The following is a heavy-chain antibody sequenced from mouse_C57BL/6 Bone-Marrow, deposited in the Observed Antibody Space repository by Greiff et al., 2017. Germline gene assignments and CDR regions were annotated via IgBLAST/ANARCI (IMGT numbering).Heavy chain of an antibody. CDR2: IYPGSGST. V-gene: IGHV1-55*01. D-gene: IGHD1-1*01. CDR3: ARGRNYYGSSPNWYFDV. Sequence: QVQLQQSGAELVKPGASVKMSCKASGYTFTSYWITWVKQRPGQGLEWIGDIYPGSGSTNYNEKFKSKATLTVDTSSSTAYMQLSSLTSEDSAVYYCARGRNYYGSSPNWYFDVWGTGTTVTVSS. CDR1: GYTFTSYW. J-gene: IGHJ1*03.